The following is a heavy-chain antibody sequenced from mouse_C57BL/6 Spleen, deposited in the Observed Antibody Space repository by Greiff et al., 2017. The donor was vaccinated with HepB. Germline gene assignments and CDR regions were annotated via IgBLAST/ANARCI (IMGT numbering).Heavy chain of an antibody. D-gene: IGHD2-1*01. CDR3: ARMGNYGINYYAMDY. V-gene: IGHV1-82*01. J-gene: IGHJ4*01. CDR1: GYAFSSSW. Sequence: VQLQQSGPELVKPGASVKISCKASGYAFSSSWMNWVKQRPGKGLEWIGRIYPGDGDTNYNGKFKGKATLTADKSSSTAYMQLSSLTSEDSAVYFCARMGNYGINYYAMDYWGQGTSVTVSS. CDR2: IYPGDGDT.